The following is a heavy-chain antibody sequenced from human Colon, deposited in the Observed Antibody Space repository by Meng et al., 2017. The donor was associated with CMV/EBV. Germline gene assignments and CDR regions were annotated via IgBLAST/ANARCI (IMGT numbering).Heavy chain of an antibody. Sequence: SGGSGNNGSNYWTWIRQPPGKGLEWIGYISYSGNTNYNPSLKSRVTISLDTSRNQFSLKLTSMNAADTAIYYCARESSGWSTGIDYWGQGTLVTVSS. V-gene: IGHV4-61*01. CDR1: GGSGNNGSNY. CDR3: ARESSGWSTGIDY. D-gene: IGHD6-19*01. CDR2: ISYSGNT. J-gene: IGHJ4*02.